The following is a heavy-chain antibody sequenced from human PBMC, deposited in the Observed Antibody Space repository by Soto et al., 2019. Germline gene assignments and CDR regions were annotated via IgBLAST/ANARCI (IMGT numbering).Heavy chain of an antibody. CDR2: IYYSGST. CDR3: ARHFTMVRGVIVYYYYGMDV. D-gene: IGHD3-10*01. V-gene: IGHV4-39*01. CDR1: GGSISSSSYY. J-gene: IGHJ6*02. Sequence: PSETLSLTCTVSGGSISSSSYYWGWIRQPPGKGLEWIGSIYYSGSTYYNPSLKSRVTISVDTSKNQFSLKLSSVTAADTAVYYCARHFTMVRGVIVYYYYGMDVWGQGTTVTVSS.